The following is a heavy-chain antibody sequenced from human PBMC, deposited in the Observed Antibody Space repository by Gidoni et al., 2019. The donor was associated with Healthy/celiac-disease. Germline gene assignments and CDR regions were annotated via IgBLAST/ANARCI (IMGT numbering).Heavy chain of an antibody. V-gene: IGHV1-69*01. CDR1: GATFRRYA. J-gene: IGHJ6*02. Sequence: QVQLVQSGAEVKKPGSSVKVPCKASGATFRRYAIDWVRQAPGPGPEWMGGIIPIFGTANYAQKFQGRVTSTADESTSTAYMELSSLRSEDTAVYYCARKRFCSGGSCYSVFGGMDVWGQGTTVTVSS. CDR2: IIPIFGTA. CDR3: ARKRFCSGGSCYSVFGGMDV. D-gene: IGHD2-15*01.